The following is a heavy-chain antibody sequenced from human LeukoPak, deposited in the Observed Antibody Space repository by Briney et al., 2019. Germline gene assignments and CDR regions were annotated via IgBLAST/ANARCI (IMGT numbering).Heavy chain of an antibody. Sequence: ASVKVSCKASGYTFTSYYMHWVRQAPGQGLEWMGIINPSGGSTSYAQKFQGRVTMTRDTSTSTVYMELSSLRSEDTAVYYCARGDWGANCSGGSCYSEAQLGYYYMDVWGKGTTVTVSS. D-gene: IGHD2-15*01. CDR1: GYTFTSYY. CDR3: ARGDWGANCSGGSCYSEAQLGYYYMDV. V-gene: IGHV1-46*01. CDR2: INPSGGST. J-gene: IGHJ6*03.